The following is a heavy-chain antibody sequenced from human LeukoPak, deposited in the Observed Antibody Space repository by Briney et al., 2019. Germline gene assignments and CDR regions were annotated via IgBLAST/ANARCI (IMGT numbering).Heavy chain of an antibody. Sequence: GGSLRLSCAASGFIFDDYAMHWVRQAPGKGLEWVSGISWNSGSIGYADSAKGRFTISRDNAKNSLYLQMNSLRAEDTALYYCAKAQTMVRGVMVPYFFDYWGQGTLVTVSS. V-gene: IGHV3-9*01. CDR1: GFIFDDYA. J-gene: IGHJ4*02. CDR2: ISWNSGSI. CDR3: AKAQTMVRGVMVPYFFDY. D-gene: IGHD3-10*01.